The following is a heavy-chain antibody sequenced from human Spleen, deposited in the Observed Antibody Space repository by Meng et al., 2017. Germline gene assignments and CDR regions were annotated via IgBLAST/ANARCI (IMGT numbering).Heavy chain of an antibody. CDR3: VRNEGYSFGA. Sequence: QGQLQESGAGLVKPSGTLSLTCAVSGDSISSRDWWSWVRQPPGKGLEWIEEISQGSGRTNYTPSLKSRVTISLDKSKNQFSLNVNSVTAADTAVYYCVRNEGYSFGAWGQGTLVTVSS. CDR1: GDSISSRDW. J-gene: IGHJ5*02. CDR2: ISQGSGRT. D-gene: IGHD2-21*01. V-gene: IGHV4-4*02.